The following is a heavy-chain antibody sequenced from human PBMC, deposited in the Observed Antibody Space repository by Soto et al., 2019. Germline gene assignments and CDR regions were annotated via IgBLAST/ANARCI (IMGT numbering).Heavy chain of an antibody. D-gene: IGHD3-10*01. J-gene: IGHJ4*02. Sequence: GESLKISCKGSGYDFSTYWIGWVRQMPGKGLDLMGVIFPRDSDTKYSPSFEGRVILSADTSTDSAYLQWNSLKAPDTGVYYCARFESFQPNMAIDYWGQGTPVTVSS. CDR1: GYDFSTYW. V-gene: IGHV5-51*01. CDR2: IFPRDSDT. CDR3: ARFESFQPNMAIDY.